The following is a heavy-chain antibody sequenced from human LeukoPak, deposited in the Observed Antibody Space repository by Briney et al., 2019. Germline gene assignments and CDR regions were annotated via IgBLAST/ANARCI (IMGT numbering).Heavy chain of an antibody. D-gene: IGHD1-7*01. V-gene: IGHV1-2*02. Sequence: ASVKVSCKASGYTFTGYYMHWVRQAPGQGLEWMGWINPNSGGTNYAQKFQGRVTMTRDTSISTAYMELSRLRSDDTAVYYCARSPRRVVETTYYYYMDVWGKGTTVTVSS. J-gene: IGHJ6*03. CDR2: INPNSGGT. CDR3: ARSPRRVVETTYYYYMDV. CDR1: GYTFTGYY.